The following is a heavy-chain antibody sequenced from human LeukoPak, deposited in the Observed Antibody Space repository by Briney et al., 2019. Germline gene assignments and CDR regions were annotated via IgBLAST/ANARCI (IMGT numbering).Heavy chain of an antibody. D-gene: IGHD3-3*01. CDR3: ARGGVPGGFYGAFDY. Sequence: SETLSLTCTVSGGSISTYYWSWMRQPPGRGLEWIGYIYYSGSTNHNPSLQSRVTISVDTSKNQFSLKLNSVTAADTAVYYCARGGVPGGFYGAFDYWGQGTLVSVSS. V-gene: IGHV4-59*01. CDR2: IYYSGST. J-gene: IGHJ4*02. CDR1: GGSISTYY.